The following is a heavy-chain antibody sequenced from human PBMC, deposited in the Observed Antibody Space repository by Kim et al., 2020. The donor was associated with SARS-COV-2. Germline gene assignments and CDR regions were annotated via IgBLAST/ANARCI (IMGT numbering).Heavy chain of an antibody. V-gene: IGHV3-53*01. J-gene: IGHJ4*02. D-gene: IGHD4-17*01. CDR2: IYSGGST. CDR1: GFTVSSNY. Sequence: LSLTCAASGFTVSSNYMSWVRQAPGKGLEWVSVIYSGGSTYYADSVKGRFTISRDNSKNTLYLQMNSLRAEDTAVYYCASVGRDYGDYYFDYWGQGTLVTVSS. CDR3: ASVGRDYGDYYFDY.